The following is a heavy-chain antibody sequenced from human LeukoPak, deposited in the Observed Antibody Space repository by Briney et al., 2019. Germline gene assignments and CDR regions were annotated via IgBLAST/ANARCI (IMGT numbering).Heavy chain of an antibody. CDR3: ARFVVVPAAIRRYYYYYYMDV. D-gene: IGHD2-2*02. Sequence: GGSLRLSCAASGFTYNNYALSWVRQTPGKGLEWVSSISSSSSYIYYADSVKGRFTISRDNAKNSLYLQMNSLRAEDTAVYYCARFVVVPAAIRRYYYYYYMDVWGKGTTVTVSS. CDR2: ISSSSSYI. CDR1: GFTYNNYA. J-gene: IGHJ6*03. V-gene: IGHV3-21*01.